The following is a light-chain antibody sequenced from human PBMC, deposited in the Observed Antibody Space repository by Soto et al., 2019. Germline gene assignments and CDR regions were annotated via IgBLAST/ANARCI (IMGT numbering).Light chain of an antibody. CDR3: QQYGSSSWT. CDR2: GAS. Sequence: EIVMTQSPATLSVSPGDRSTLSCRASQSVRSNLAWYPQKPGKAPRRLIYGASSRDTGIPERFSCSGAGTDCTRTISRLEPEDVAVAYCQQYGSSSWTFGQGTKVDIK. J-gene: IGKJ1*01. CDR1: QSVRSN. V-gene: IGKV3-20*01.